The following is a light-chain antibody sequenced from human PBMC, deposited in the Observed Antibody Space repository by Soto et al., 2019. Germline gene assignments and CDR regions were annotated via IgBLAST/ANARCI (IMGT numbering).Light chain of an antibody. Sequence: DIQMTQSPSSLSASVGERVTITCRASQSISRYLNWYQQKPGRAPKLLIYAASSLQSGVPSRFSGSGSGTDFTLTISSLQREDFATYFCQQSDSTPFDFGQGRRLEIK. CDR2: AAS. CDR1: QSISRY. V-gene: IGKV1-39*01. CDR3: QQSDSTPFD. J-gene: IGKJ5*01.